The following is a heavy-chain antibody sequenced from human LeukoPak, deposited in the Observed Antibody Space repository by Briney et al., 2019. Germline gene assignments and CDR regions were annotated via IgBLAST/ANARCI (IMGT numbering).Heavy chain of an antibody. CDR2: ISFDGSDA. Sequence: GGSLRLSCAASGFTFSGFWMHWVRQAPGKGLVWVSCISFDGSDATYADSVKGRFTISRDNSKNTLYLQMNSLRAEDTAVYYCAKDGQPFYYYYGMDVWGQGTTVTVSS. D-gene: IGHD3/OR15-3a*01. CDR1: GFTFSGFW. CDR3: AKDGQPFYYYYGMDV. V-gene: IGHV3-74*01. J-gene: IGHJ6*02.